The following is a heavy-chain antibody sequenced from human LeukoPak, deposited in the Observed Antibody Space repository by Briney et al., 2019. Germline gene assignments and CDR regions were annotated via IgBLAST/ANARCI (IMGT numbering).Heavy chain of an antibody. V-gene: IGHV3-33*01. CDR2: MWYDGSNK. CDR3: ARDGGRYSLDY. Sequence: GGSLRLSCAASGFTFSSYGMHWVRQAPGKGLEWVAVMWYDGSNKYYADSVKGRFTISRDNSKNTLYLQMNSLRAEDTAVYYCARDGGRYSLDYWGQGTLVTVSS. CDR1: GFTFSSYG. D-gene: IGHD1-26*01. J-gene: IGHJ4*02.